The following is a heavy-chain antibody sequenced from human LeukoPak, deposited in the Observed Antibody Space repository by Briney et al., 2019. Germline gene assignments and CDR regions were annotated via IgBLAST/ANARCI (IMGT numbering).Heavy chain of an antibody. CDR3: ARDGGRWLQLRHFDY. D-gene: IGHD5-24*01. CDR1: GGSISSSSYY. Sequence: PSETLSLTCTVSGGSISSSSYYWGWIRQPPGKGLEWIGSIYYSRSTYYNPSLKSRVTISVDTSKNQFSLKLSSVTAADTAVYYCARDGGRWLQLRHFDYWGQGTLVTVSS. CDR2: IYYSRST. J-gene: IGHJ4*02. V-gene: IGHV4-39*07.